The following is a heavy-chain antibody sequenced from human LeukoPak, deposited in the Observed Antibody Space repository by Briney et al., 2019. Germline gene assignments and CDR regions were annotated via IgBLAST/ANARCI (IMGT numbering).Heavy chain of an antibody. Sequence: SETLSLTCIVSGGSISNYYWSWIRQPPGKGLEWIGYIYYSGSTNYDPSLKSRVTISVDTSKNQFSLKLSSVTAADTAVYYCARDRRDYYDSSGYQYYFDYWGQGTLVTVSS. CDR2: IYYSGST. D-gene: IGHD3-22*01. CDR1: GGSISNYY. CDR3: ARDRRDYYDSSGYQYYFDY. J-gene: IGHJ4*02. V-gene: IGHV4-59*01.